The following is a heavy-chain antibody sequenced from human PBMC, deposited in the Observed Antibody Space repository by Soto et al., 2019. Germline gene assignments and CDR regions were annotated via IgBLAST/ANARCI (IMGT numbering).Heavy chain of an antibody. CDR2: IYYNGNT. V-gene: IGHV4-39*01. CDR3: VKCGYSFTYLPFDS. Sequence: QVQLQESGPGLVKPSETLSLTCTISGGSISSSSYYWGWNRQPPGKGLEWIGNIYYNGNTYYNPSLNSRVTMSVSTSKNQFSLNLSSVTAADTAVYYCVKCGYSFTYLPFDSWGQGTLVAVSS. J-gene: IGHJ4*02. CDR1: GGSISSSSYY. D-gene: IGHD5-18*01.